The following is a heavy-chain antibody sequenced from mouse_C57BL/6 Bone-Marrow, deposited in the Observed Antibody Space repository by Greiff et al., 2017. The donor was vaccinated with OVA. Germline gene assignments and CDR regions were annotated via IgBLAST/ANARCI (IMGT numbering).Heavy chain of an antibody. CDR3: ARWGDYDDGD. CDR2: IYPSDSET. CDR1: GYTFTSYW. J-gene: IGHJ2*01. V-gene: IGHV1-61*01. D-gene: IGHD2-4*01. Sequence: QVQLQQPGAELVRPGSSVKLSCKASGYTFTSYWMDWVKQRPGQGLEWIGNIYPSDSETHYNQKFKDKATLTVDKSSSTAYMQLSSLTSEDSAVYYCARWGDYDDGDWGQGTTLTVSS.